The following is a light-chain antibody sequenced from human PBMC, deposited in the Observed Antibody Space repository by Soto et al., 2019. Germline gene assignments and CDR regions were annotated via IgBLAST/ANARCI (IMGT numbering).Light chain of an antibody. V-gene: IGKV1-39*01. CDR1: QSGRTY. Sequence: DIQMTQSPSSLSASVGDRVTITCRASQSGRTYLNWYQRKPGKAPKVLIYGASALQSGVPSRFSGSGSGTDFTLTVSSLQHEDFATYYCQPSFTIPYTFGQGTKLEIK. CDR2: GAS. J-gene: IGKJ2*01. CDR3: QPSFTIPYT.